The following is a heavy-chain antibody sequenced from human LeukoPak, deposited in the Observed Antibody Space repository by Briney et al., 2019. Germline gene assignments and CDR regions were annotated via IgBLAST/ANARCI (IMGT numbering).Heavy chain of an antibody. D-gene: IGHD1-26*01. J-gene: IGHJ4*02. V-gene: IGHV3-7*01. Sequence: PGGSLRLSCAASGFTFAIYHMSWVRQAPGKGLEWVANIKQDGSEKYYVDSVKGRFTISRDNAKNSLYLQMNSLRAEDTAVYYCASNWRSYSESYYFDYWGQGTLVTVSS. CDR2: IKQDGSEK. CDR1: GFTFAIYH. CDR3: ASNWRSYSESYYFDY.